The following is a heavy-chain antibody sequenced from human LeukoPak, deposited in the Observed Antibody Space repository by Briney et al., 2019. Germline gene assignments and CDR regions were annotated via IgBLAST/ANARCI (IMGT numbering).Heavy chain of an antibody. CDR3: ARTGIYDRDY. J-gene: IGHJ4*02. Sequence: PSETLSLTCAVYGGSFSGYYWSWIRQPPGKGLEWIGYIYYSGSTNYNPSLKSRVTISVDTSKNQFSLRLSSVTAADTAVYYCARTGIYDRDYWGQGTLVTVSS. V-gene: IGHV4-59*08. CDR1: GGSFSGYY. D-gene: IGHD3-16*01. CDR2: IYYSGST.